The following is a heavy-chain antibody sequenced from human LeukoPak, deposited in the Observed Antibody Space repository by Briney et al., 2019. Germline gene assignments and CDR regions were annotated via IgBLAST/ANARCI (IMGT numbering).Heavy chain of an antibody. CDR3: ARLEQLVYYMDV. CDR1: GGSISSSSYY. Sequence: SETLSLTCTVSGGSISSSSYYWGWIRQPPGKGLEWIGSISYSGIPYYNPSLKSRVTISVDTSKNQFSLKVNSVTAADAAVYYCARLEQLVYYMDVWGKGTTVTISS. D-gene: IGHD6-13*01. V-gene: IGHV4-39*01. J-gene: IGHJ6*03. CDR2: ISYSGIP.